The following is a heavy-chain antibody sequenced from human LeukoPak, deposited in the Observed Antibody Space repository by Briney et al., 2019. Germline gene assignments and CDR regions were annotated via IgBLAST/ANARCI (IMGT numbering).Heavy chain of an antibody. CDR2: IGPSSTSI. V-gene: IGHV3-48*01. Sequence: GGSLRLSCAASGFTFSSYSMNWVRQAPGKGLEWISYIGPSSTSIYYADSVKGRFTISRDNAEKSLYLQMNSLRAEDTAVYYCARDAASGNNWFDPWGQGTLVTVSS. CDR1: GFTFSSYS. J-gene: IGHJ5*02. CDR3: ARDAASGNNWFDP. D-gene: IGHD2-15*01.